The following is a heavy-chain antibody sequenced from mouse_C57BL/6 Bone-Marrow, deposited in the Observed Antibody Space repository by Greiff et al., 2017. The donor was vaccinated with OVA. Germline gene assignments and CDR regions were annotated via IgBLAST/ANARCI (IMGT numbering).Heavy chain of an antibody. CDR3: ATNRDDYAMDY. J-gene: IGHJ4*01. CDR2: IWTGGGT. D-gene: IGHD4-1*02. CDR1: GFSFTSYA. Sequence: VKVVESGPGLVAPSQSLSITCTVSGFSFTSYAISWVRQPPGKGLEWLGVIWTGGGTNYNSAPKSRLSISKHYSKSHVFLKMNSPHADATARYYSATNRDDYAMDYWGQGTSVTVSS. V-gene: IGHV2-9-1*01.